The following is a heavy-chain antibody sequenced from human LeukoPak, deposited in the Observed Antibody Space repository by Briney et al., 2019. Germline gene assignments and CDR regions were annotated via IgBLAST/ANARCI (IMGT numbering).Heavy chain of an antibody. CDR2: IYSDNST. Sequence: PGGSLRLSCAASGFTVSSNYMSWVRQAPGKGLEWVSVIYSDNSTYYADSVKGRVTISRDKSKNTLYLQMNSLRGEDTAVYYCARTGGDYLNFYFDHWGQGTLVTVSS. D-gene: IGHD4-17*01. V-gene: IGHV3-53*01. CDR1: GFTVSSNY. J-gene: IGHJ4*02. CDR3: ARTGGDYLNFYFDH.